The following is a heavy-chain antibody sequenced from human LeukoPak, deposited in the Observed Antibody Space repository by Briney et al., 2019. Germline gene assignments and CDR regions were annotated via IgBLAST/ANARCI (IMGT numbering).Heavy chain of an antibody. J-gene: IGHJ4*02. CDR3: ARPRGGYCSSTSCQLFDY. V-gene: IGHV1-18*01. D-gene: IGHD2-2*01. Sequence: ASVKVSCKASGYTFTSYGISWVRQAPGQGLEWMRWISAYNGNTNYAQKLQGRVTMTTDTSTSTAYMELRSLRSDDTAVYYCARPRGGYCSSTSCQLFDYWGQGTLVTVSS. CDR2: ISAYNGNT. CDR1: GYTFTSYG.